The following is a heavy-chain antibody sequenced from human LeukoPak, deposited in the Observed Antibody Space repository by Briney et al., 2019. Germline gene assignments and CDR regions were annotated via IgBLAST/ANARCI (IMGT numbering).Heavy chain of an antibody. CDR3: AKDSVALGDDY. V-gene: IGHV3-30*02. D-gene: IGHD2-15*01. Sequence: PGGSLRLSCAASGFTFSNSAMHWVRQAPGKGLEWVAFIRHDGINHADSVKGRFTISRDNSKNTLYLQMNSLRAEDTAVYYCAKDSVALGDDYWGQGTLVTVSS. CDR2: IRHDGI. CDR1: GFTFSNSA. J-gene: IGHJ4*02.